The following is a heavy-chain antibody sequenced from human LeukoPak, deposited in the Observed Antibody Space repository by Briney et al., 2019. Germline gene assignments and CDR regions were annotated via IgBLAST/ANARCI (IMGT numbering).Heavy chain of an antibody. J-gene: IGHJ4*02. CDR2: IRDSGGST. Sequence: GGSLRLSCAASGFSSSTYAMSWVRQAPGKGLEWVSAIRDSGGSTYYADSVKARFTISRDNSKSTLFLQMNSLRVEDTAIYYCAKRTDNWNIGGPFDYWGQGTLVTVSS. D-gene: IGHD1-20*01. CDR1: GFSSSTYA. CDR3: AKRTDNWNIGGPFDY. V-gene: IGHV3-23*01.